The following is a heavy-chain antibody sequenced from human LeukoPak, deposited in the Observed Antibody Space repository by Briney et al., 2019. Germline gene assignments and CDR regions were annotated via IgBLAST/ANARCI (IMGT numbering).Heavy chain of an antibody. CDR2: TYYRSKWYN. J-gene: IGHJ4*02. D-gene: IGHD6-13*01. V-gene: IGHV6-1*01. CDR1: GDSVSINSAA. CDR3: ARAWQQLEGGHFDY. Sequence: SQTLSLTCAISGDSVSINSAAWNWIRQSPSRGLEWLGSTYYRSKWYNDYEVYVKSRITINPDTSKTQFSLKLNAVTPEDTAVYYCARAWQQLEGGHFDYWGQGTLVTVSS.